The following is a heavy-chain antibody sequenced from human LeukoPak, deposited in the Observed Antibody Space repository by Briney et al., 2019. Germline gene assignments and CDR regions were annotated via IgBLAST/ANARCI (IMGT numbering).Heavy chain of an antibody. J-gene: IGHJ4*02. V-gene: IGHV1-2*02. CDR2: INPNSGGT. Sequence: ASVKVSCKASGYTFTGYYMHWVRQTPGQGLEWMGWINPNSGGTNYAQKFQGRVTMTRDTSISTAYMELSRLRSDDTAVYYCARGSGYYSYYFDYWGQGTLVTVSS. D-gene: IGHD3-22*01. CDR3: ARGSGYYSYYFDY. CDR1: GYTFTGYY.